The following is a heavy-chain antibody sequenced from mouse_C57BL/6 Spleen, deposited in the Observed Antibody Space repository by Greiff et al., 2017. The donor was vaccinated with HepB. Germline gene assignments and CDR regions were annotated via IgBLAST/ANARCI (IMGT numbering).Heavy chain of an antibody. V-gene: IGHV1-81*01. CDR2: IYPRSGNT. J-gene: IGHJ2*01. Sequence: VKLVESGAELARPGASVKLSCKASGYTFTSYGISWVKQRTGQGLEWIGEIYPRSGNTYYNEKFKGKATLTADKSSSTAYMELRSLTSEDSAVYFCARREDLLWYLDYWGQGTTLTVSS. CDR3: ARREDLLWYLDY. D-gene: IGHD2-1*01. CDR1: GYTFTSYG.